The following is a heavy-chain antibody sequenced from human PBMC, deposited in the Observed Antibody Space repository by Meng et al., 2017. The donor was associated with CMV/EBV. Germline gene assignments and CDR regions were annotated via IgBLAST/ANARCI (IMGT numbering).Heavy chain of an antibody. Sequence: GGSLRLSCAASGFTVSSNYMSWVRQAPGKGLEWVSVIYSGGSTYYADSVKGRFTISRDNSKNTLYLQMNSLRAEDTAVYYCARDGFDIVDSPHSRGYYYYGMDVWGQGTTVTVSS. V-gene: IGHV3-53*01. CDR1: GFTVSSNY. J-gene: IGHJ6*02. D-gene: IGHD2-15*01. CDR3: ARDGFDIVDSPHSRGYYYYGMDV. CDR2: IYSGGST.